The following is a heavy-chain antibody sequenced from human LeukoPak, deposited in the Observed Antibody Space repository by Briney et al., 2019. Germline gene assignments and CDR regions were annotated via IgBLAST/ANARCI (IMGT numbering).Heavy chain of an antibody. J-gene: IGHJ4*02. CDR2: ISSGSGYI. D-gene: IGHD3-10*01. V-gene: IGHV3-21*01. CDR1: GFTFSTFG. Sequence: GGSLRLSCAASGFTFSTFGMNWVRQAPGKGLEWVSSISSGSGYIYYADSVKGRFTISRDNAKTSLYLQMNSLRAEDTAVYYCARDGEGTSLSFFDYWGLGTRVTVSS. CDR3: ARDGEGTSLSFFDY.